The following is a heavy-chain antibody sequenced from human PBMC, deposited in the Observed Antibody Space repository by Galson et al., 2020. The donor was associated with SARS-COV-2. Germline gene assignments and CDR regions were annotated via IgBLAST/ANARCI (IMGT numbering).Heavy chain of an antibody. D-gene: IGHD6-13*01. CDR3: ARGRDKGGSSWSPGVDY. J-gene: IGHJ4*02. CDR2: INHSGST. V-gene: IGHV4-34*01. CDR1: GGYFSGYS. Sequence: SETLSLTCAVYGGYFSGYSWSWIRQPPGKGLEWIGEINHSGSTNYNPSLKSRVTISVDTSKNQFSLKLNSVTAADTAVYYCARGRDKGGSSWSPGVDYWGQGTLVTVSS.